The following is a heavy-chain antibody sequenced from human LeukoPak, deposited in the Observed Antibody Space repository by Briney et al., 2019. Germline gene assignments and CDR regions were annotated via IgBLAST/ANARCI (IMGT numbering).Heavy chain of an antibody. CDR3: GRVIAGAIDY. CDR2: MNQDGSEK. D-gene: IGHD6-13*01. J-gene: IGHJ4*02. Sequence: PGGSLRLSCAASGFTFSESWMSWVRQAPGKGLEWVANMNQDGSEKDYVDSVKGRFTISRDNARESLYLQMSSLRAEDTAVYYCGRVIAGAIDYWGQGTLVTVSS. CDR1: GFTFSESW. V-gene: IGHV3-7*01.